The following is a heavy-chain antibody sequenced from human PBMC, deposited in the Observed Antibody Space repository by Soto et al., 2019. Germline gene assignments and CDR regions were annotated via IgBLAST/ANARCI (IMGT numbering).Heavy chain of an antibody. CDR2: IYWDNDK. V-gene: IGHV2-5*02. Sequence: QITLKESGPTLVKPTQTLTLTCTFSGFSLSTSGVGVGWIRQPPGKALEWLALIYWDNDKRYSPSLKSTLTSTKDTPKNQVVLTMANMDPVDTATYYCAHRRFPRGLDYWGQGTLVTVSS. CDR3: AHRRFPRGLDY. D-gene: IGHD3-10*01. J-gene: IGHJ4*02. CDR1: GFSLSTSGVG.